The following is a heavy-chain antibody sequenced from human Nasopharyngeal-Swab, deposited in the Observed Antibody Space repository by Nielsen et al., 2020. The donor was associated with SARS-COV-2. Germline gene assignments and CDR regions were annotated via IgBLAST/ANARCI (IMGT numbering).Heavy chain of an antibody. CDR2: IIPGNGNT. CDR1: GYTFTYYA. J-gene: IGHJ6*02. D-gene: IGHD3-22*01. V-gene: IGHV1-3*01. CDR3: ARSDSPESYFYYYYGMDV. Sequence: ASVKVSCKASGYTFTYYAMHWVRQAPRQRLEWMGWIIPGNGNTKYSQRFQGRVTITRDTSASTAYMELSSLRSEDTAVYYCARSDSPESYFYYYYGMDVWGQGTTVTVSS.